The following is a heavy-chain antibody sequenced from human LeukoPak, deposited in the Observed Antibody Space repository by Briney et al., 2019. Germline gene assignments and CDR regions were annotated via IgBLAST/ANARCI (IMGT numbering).Heavy chain of an antibody. D-gene: IGHD2-2*01. CDR1: GFTFSSYM. V-gene: IGHV3-21*01. CDR3: VSFYETY. CDR2: INSGSTYT. Sequence: GGSLRLSCAASGFTFSSYMMNWVRQAPGKGLERVSSINSGSTYTYYTESVKGRFTVSRDNAKNSLFLQMNSLRAEDTAVYYCVSFYETYWGRGTLVTVSS. J-gene: IGHJ4*02.